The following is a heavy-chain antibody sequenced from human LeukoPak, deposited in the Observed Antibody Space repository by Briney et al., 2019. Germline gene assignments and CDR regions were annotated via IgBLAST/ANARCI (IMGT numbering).Heavy chain of an antibody. CDR1: GYTFSSYT. CDR3: ASGPSYSGSNEYFDS. V-gene: IGHV7-4-1*02. D-gene: IGHD1-26*01. CDR2: INTNTGNP. J-gene: IGHJ4*02. Sequence: ASVTVSCKASGYTFSSYTMNWVRQAPGQGLEWMGWINTNTGNPTYAQDYTGRFVFSLDTSVSTTYLQISRLKAEDTAVYYCASGPSYSGSNEYFDSWGQGTLVTVSS.